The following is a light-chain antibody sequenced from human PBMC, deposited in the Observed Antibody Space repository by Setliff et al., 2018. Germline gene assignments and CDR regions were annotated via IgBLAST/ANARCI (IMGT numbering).Light chain of an antibody. CDR2: DVS. CDR1: SSDVGGYNY. V-gene: IGLV2-14*03. J-gene: IGLJ2*01. CDR3: SSYTSSSYVL. Sequence: QSVLAQPASVSGSPGQSITISCTGTSSDVGGYNYVSWYQQHPGKAPKLMIYDVSXXXSGXXXXXXXXXXXXXXXXTXXGLXAEDEADYCCSSYTSSSYVLFGGGTKVTVL.